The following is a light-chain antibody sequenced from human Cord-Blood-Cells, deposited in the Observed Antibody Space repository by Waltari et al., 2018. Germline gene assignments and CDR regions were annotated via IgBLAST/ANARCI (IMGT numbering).Light chain of an antibody. CDR2: EVS. CDR3: CSYAGSSTPYV. V-gene: IGLV2-23*02. CDR1: SSDVGSYNL. Sequence: QSALTQPASVSGSPGQSITISCTGTSSDVGSYNLVSWYQPHPGKAPKLRIYEVSKRPLGLSKRFSGSKSGNTASLTISGRQAEDEADYYCCSYAGSSTPYVFGTGTKVTVL. J-gene: IGLJ1*01.